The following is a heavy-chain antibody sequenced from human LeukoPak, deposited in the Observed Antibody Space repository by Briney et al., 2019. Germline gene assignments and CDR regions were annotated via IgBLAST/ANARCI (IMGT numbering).Heavy chain of an antibody. CDR3: ARGREKGIAARPFYYYYYMDV. D-gene: IGHD6-6*01. J-gene: IGHJ6*03. CDR1: GGSISSYY. V-gene: IGHV4-59*01. Sequence: SETLSLTCTVSGGSISSYYWSWIRQPPGKGLEWIGYIYYSGSTNYSPSLKSRVTISVDTSKNQFSLKLSSVTAADTAVYYCARGREKGIAARPFYYYYYMDVWGKGTTVTVSS. CDR2: IYYSGST.